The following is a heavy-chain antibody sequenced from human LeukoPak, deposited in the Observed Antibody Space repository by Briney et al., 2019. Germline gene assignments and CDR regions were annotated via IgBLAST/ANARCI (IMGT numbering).Heavy chain of an antibody. CDR2: IIPIFGTA. Sequence: SVKVSCKASGGTFSSYAISWLRQAPGQGLEWMGGIIPIFGTANYAQKFQCRVTITADKSTSTAYMELSSLRSEDTAVYYCASTRWDYYYYMDVWGKGTTVTISS. J-gene: IGHJ6*03. D-gene: IGHD4-23*01. V-gene: IGHV1-69*06. CDR1: GGTFSSYA. CDR3: ASTRWDYYYYMDV.